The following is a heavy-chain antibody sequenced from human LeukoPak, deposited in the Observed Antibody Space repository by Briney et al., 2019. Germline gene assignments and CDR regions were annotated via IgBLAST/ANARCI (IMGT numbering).Heavy chain of an antibody. CDR2: IGSGGDT. CDR1: GFSFSTYD. CDR3: ARAVAGTDEIDS. D-gene: IGHD6-19*01. Sequence: VQPGGSLRLSCAGSGFSFSTYDMLWVRQAPGKGLEWVSAIGSGGDTYYAGSVKGRFTISRESANNSFYLQVNSLNAGDTAVYFCARAVAGTDEIDSWGQGTLVTVSS. J-gene: IGHJ4*02. V-gene: IGHV3-13*01.